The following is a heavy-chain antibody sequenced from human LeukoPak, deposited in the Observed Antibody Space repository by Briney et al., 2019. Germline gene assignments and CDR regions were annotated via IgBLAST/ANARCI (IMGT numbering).Heavy chain of an antibody. CDR2: INHRGST. CDR1: GGSFSGYY. J-gene: IGHJ6*03. V-gene: IGHV4-34*01. Sequence: SETLSLTCAVYGGSFSGYYWSWIRHPPGEGLEWIGEINHRGSTNYNPSLKSRVTISVDTSKNQFSLKLSSVTAADTAVYYCAREGLVRNYYYYYMDVWGKGTTVTVSS. D-gene: IGHD6-19*01. CDR3: AREGLVRNYYYYYMDV.